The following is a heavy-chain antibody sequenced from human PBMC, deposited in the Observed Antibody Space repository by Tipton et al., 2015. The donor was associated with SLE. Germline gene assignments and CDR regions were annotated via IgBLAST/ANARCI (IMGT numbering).Heavy chain of an antibody. Sequence: RSLRLSCAASGFTFSSYAMHWVRQAPGKGLEWVAVISYDGSNKYYADSVKGRFTISRDNSKNTLYLQMNSLRAEDTAVYYCASDAAAAYWGQGTLVTVSS. CDR1: GFTFSSYA. J-gene: IGHJ4*02. V-gene: IGHV3-30*04. CDR2: ISYDGSNK. D-gene: IGHD6-13*01. CDR3: ASDAAAAY.